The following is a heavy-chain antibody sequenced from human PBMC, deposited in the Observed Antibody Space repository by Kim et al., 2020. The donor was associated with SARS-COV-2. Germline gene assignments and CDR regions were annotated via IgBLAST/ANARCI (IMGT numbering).Heavy chain of an antibody. CDR3: SRGSSCYRVTLDY. CDR2: IFYTGST. CDR1: GGSISSYY. V-gene: IGHV4-59*01. D-gene: IGHD2-2*02. Sequence: SETLSLTCTVSGGSISSYYWSWIRQPPGKGPEWIGYIFYTGSTTYNPSLKSRVTISVDASKNQFSLKLSSLTAADTAVYYCSRGSSCYRVTLDYWGQGTL. J-gene: IGHJ4*02.